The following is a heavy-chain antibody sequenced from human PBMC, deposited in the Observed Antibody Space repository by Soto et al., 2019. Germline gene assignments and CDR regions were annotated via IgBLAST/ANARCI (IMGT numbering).Heavy chain of an antibody. CDR3: VRVDCSGGTCYGGY. CDR1: GFTFRDYG. Sequence: QVQLVESGGGVVQPGGSLRLSCAASGFTFRDYGFHWVRQAPGKGLEWVAVIYYDGSGSDYEDSVRGRFIFSRDISTNTLYLQMNSLRAEDTAVYYCVRVDCSGGTCYGGYWGQGTLVTVSS. J-gene: IGHJ4*02. V-gene: IGHV3-33*01. D-gene: IGHD2-15*01. CDR2: IYYDGSGS.